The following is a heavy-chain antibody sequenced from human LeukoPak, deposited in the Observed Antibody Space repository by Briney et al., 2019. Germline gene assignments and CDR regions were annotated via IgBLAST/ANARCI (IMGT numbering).Heavy chain of an antibody. D-gene: IGHD6-13*01. CDR3: GRGKAAAGEGGYYYMDV. V-gene: IGHV5-51*07. Sequence: GESLKISCKGSGYSFTSYWIGWVHQMPGKGLEWMGIIYPGDSDTRYSPSFQGQVTISADKSISTAYLQWSSLKASDTAMYYCGRGKAAAGEGGYYYMDVWAKGPRSPSP. CDR1: GYSFTSYW. CDR2: IYPGDSDT. J-gene: IGHJ6*03.